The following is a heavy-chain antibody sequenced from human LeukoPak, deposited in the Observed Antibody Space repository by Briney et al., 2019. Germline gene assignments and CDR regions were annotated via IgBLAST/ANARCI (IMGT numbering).Heavy chain of an antibody. CDR3: AKLIGADAFDF. Sequence: QPGRSLRLSCAASGLRFSTYGTHWARHAPGKGLECVAVIWYDGSNKNYADSVKGRFTISRDNSKNTVYLQMSSLRVEDTAVYYCAKLIGADAFDFWGQGTIVTVSS. J-gene: IGHJ3*01. D-gene: IGHD7-27*01. CDR1: GLRFSTYG. CDR2: IWYDGSNK. V-gene: IGHV3-33*06.